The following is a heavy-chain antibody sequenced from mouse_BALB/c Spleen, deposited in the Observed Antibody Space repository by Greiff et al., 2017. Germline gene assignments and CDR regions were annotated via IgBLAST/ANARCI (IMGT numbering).Heavy chain of an antibody. Sequence: VQGVESGPGLVAPSQSLSITCTVSGFSLTSYGVHWVRQPPGKGLEWLGVIWAGGSTNYNSALMSRLSISKDNSKSQVFLKMNSLQTDDTAMYYCARGGDYGGSFAYWGQGTLVTVSA. J-gene: IGHJ3*01. D-gene: IGHD2-4*01. CDR3: ARGGDYGGSFAY. CDR2: IWAGGST. CDR1: GFSLTSYG. V-gene: IGHV2-9*02.